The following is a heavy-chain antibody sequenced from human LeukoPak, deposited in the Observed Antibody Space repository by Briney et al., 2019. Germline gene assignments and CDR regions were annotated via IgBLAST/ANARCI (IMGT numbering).Heavy chain of an antibody. V-gene: IGHV3-20*04. CDR3: ARGAEVQLWSYYFDY. CDR2: TNWNGART. CDR1: GFTFRSYG. J-gene: IGHJ4*02. D-gene: IGHD5-18*01. Sequence: GGSLRLSCAASGFTFRSYGMSWVRQAPGKGLEWVSGTNWNGARTGYADSVKGRFIISRDNAKNSLYLQMNSLRAEDTALYYCARGAEVQLWSYYFDYWGQGTLVTVSS.